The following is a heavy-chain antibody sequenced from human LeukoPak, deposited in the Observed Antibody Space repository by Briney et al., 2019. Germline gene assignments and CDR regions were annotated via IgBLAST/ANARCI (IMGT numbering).Heavy chain of an antibody. CDR3: ARDSTIVGATTSDY. Sequence: PGGSLRLSCAASGLTFSSYSMNWVRQAPGKGLEWVSSISSSSSYIYYADSVKGRFTISRDNAKNSLYLQMNSLRAEDTAVYYCARDSTIVGATTSDYWGQGTLVTVSS. CDR2: ISSSSSYI. CDR1: GLTFSSYS. V-gene: IGHV3-21*01. D-gene: IGHD1-26*01. J-gene: IGHJ4*02.